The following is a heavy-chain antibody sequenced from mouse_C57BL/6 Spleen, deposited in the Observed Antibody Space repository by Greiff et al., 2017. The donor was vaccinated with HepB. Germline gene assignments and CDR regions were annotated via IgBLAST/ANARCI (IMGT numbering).Heavy chain of an antibody. J-gene: IGHJ3*01. V-gene: IGHV1-63*01. CDR2: IYPGGGYT. Sequence: VQLVESGAELVRPGTSVKMSCKASGYTFTNYWIGWAKQRPGHGLEWIGDIYPGGGYTNYNEKFKGKATLTADKSSSTAYMQFSSLTSEDSAIYYCARGGYDGFAYWGQGTLVTVSA. CDR1: GYTFTNYW. D-gene: IGHD2-2*01. CDR3: ARGGYDGFAY.